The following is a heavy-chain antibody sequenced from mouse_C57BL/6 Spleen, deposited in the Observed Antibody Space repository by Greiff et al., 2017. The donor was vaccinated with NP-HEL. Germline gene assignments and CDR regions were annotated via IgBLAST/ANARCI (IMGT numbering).Heavy chain of an antibody. Sequence: VKLMESGAELVKPGASVKLSCKASGYTFTSYWMHWVKQRPGQGLEWIGMIHPNSGSTNYNEKFKSKATLTVDKSSSTAYMQLSSLTSEDSAVYYCARRYGSSYGGYFDVWGTGTTVTVSS. CDR2: IHPNSGST. CDR3: ARRYGSSYGGYFDV. V-gene: IGHV1-64*01. J-gene: IGHJ1*03. CDR1: GYTFTSYW. D-gene: IGHD1-1*01.